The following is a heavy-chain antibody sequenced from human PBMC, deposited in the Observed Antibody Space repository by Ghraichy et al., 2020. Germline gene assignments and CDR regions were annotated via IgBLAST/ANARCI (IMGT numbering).Heavy chain of an antibody. Sequence: GGSLRLSCAASGFTFSSYWMSWVRQAPGKGLEWVANIKQDGSEKYYVDSVKGRFTISRDNAKNSLYLQMNSLRAEDTAVYYCARDLPYYGSGSYYSKGVIDAFDIWGQGTMVTVSS. D-gene: IGHD3-10*01. CDR3: ARDLPYYGSGSYYSKGVIDAFDI. CDR2: IKQDGSEK. J-gene: IGHJ3*02. V-gene: IGHV3-7*03. CDR1: GFTFSSYW.